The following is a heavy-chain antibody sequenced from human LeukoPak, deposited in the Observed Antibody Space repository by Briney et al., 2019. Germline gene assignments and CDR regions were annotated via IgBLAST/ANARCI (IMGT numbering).Heavy chain of an antibody. V-gene: IGHV1-2*02. D-gene: IGHD2-2*01. Sequence: ASVKVSCKASGYTFTGYYMHWVRQAPGQGLEWMGWINPNSGGTNYAQKFQGRVTMTRDTSISTAYMELSRLRSDDTAVYYCARDIVVVPAANGAFDIWGQGTMVTVSS. CDR1: GYTFTGYY. CDR3: ARDIVVVPAANGAFDI. J-gene: IGHJ3*02. CDR2: INPNSGGT.